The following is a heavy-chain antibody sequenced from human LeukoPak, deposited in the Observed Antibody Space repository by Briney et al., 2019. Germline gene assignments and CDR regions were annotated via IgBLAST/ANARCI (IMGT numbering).Heavy chain of an antibody. CDR3: AKDVPTVLYYYDSSGYSD. V-gene: IGHV3-23*01. Sequence: ASVKVSCKASGGTFSSYAMSWVRQAPGKGLEWVSAISGSGGSTYYADSVKGRFTISRDNSKNTLYLQMNSLRAEDTAVYYCAKDVPTVLYYYDSSGYSDWGQGTLVTVSS. D-gene: IGHD3-22*01. CDR2: ISGSGGST. J-gene: IGHJ4*02. CDR1: GGTFSSYA.